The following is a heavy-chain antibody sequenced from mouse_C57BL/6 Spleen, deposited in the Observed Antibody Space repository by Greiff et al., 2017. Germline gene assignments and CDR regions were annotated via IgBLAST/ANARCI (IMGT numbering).Heavy chain of an antibody. V-gene: IGHV1-4*01. CDR2: INPSSGYT. D-gene: IGHD2-3*01. J-gene: IGHJ2*02. Sequence: QVQLQQSGAELARPGASVKMSCKASGYTFTSYSMHWVKQRPGQGLEWIGNINPSSGYTKYNQKFKDKATLTADKSSSTAYMQLISLTAEDSAVYYCTRDGSDYWGQGTSLTVSS. CDR1: GYTFTSYS. CDR3: TRDGSDY.